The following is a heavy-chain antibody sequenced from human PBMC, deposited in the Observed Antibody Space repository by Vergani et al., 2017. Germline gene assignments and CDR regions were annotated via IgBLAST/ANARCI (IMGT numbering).Heavy chain of an antibody. CDR1: GYTFTSYG. CDR2: ISAYNGNT. CDR3: AGGAGLLWFGEPTGYYYMDV. J-gene: IGHJ6*03. Sequence: QVQLVQSGAEVKKPGASVKVSCKASGYTFTSYGISWVRQAPGQGLEWMGWISAYNGNTNYAQKLQGRVPMTTDTSTSTAYMELRSLRSDDTAVYYWAGGAGLLWFGEPTGYYYMDVWGKGTTVTVSS. V-gene: IGHV1-18*01. D-gene: IGHD3-10*01.